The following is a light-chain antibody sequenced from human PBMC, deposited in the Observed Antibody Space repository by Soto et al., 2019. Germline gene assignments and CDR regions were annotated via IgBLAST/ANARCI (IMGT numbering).Light chain of an antibody. J-gene: IGKJ3*01. CDR1: QSVSTD. CDR2: DAS. V-gene: IGKV3-11*01. Sequence: EIVLTQSPATLSLSPGERVTLSCTASQSVSTDLAWYQQKPGQAPRLLIYDASHRATGIPARFSGSGSGTDVTLTISSPEPEDSAVYYCQQRTNWLTFGPGTKVDIK. CDR3: QQRTNWLT.